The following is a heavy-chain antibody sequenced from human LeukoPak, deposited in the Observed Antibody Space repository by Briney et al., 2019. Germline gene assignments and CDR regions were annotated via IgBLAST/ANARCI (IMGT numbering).Heavy chain of an antibody. CDR2: IRQDGIEK. Sequence: GGSLRLSCAASGFIFSSSWMSWVRQAPGKGLEWVANIRQDGIEKWYVDSVKGRFTISRDNAKNSLYLQLDSLRAEDTAFYYCARVRGNSSPFDSWGQGTLVTVSS. J-gene: IGHJ4*02. D-gene: IGHD6-6*01. CDR1: GFIFSSSW. V-gene: IGHV3-7*01. CDR3: ARVRGNSSPFDS.